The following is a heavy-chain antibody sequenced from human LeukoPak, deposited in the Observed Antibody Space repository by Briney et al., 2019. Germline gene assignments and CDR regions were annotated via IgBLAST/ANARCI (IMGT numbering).Heavy chain of an antibody. Sequence: PGGSLRLSCAASGFTFSGYAMTWVRQAPGKGLEWVSGISGSGGSTYYADSVKGRFTISRDNSKNTLYLQMNSLRAEGTAVYYCARDSSRAYYYGMDVWGQGTTVTVSS. D-gene: IGHD6-13*01. V-gene: IGHV3-23*01. CDR1: GFTFSGYA. CDR2: ISGSGGST. CDR3: ARDSSRAYYYGMDV. J-gene: IGHJ6*02.